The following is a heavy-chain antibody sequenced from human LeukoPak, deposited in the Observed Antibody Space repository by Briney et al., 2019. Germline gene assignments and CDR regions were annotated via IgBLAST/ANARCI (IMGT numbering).Heavy chain of an antibody. J-gene: IGHJ6*04. D-gene: IGHD3-3*01. Sequence: ASVKVSCKASGYTFTSYYLHWVRQAPGQGLEWMGIISPRGGSTSYSQKFQGRVTVTRDTSTSTVYMELSSLRSEDTAVYYCAKVGSNYVRFLEWLLYMDVWGKGTTVTVSS. CDR3: AKVGSNYVRFLEWLLYMDV. V-gene: IGHV1-46*01. CDR2: ISPRGGST. CDR1: GYTFTSYY.